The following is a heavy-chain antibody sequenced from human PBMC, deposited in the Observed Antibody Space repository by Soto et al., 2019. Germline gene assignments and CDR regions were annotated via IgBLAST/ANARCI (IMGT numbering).Heavy chain of an antibody. CDR1: GGSISSYY. D-gene: IGHD1-26*01. V-gene: IGHV4-59*08. J-gene: IGHJ4*02. CDR2: IYYSGST. CDR3: ARGPKSGNYFLSYFDY. Sequence: SETLSLTCTVSGGSISSYYWSWIRQPPGKGLEWIGYIYYSGSTNYNPSLKSRVTISVDTSKNQFSLKLNSMTAADTAVYYCARGPKSGNYFLSYFDYWGQGTLVTVSS.